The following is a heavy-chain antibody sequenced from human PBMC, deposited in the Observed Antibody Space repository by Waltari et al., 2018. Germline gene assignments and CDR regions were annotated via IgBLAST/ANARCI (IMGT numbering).Heavy chain of an antibody. J-gene: IGHJ1*01. D-gene: IGHD1-26*01. CDR1: GFTFSSYW. V-gene: IGHV3-7*03. Sequence: EVQLVESGGGLVQPGESLRLSCGCSGFTFSSYWMSWVRQAPGKGLEWVSNMSPDGSAKYYGDSVRGRFTVSRDNAQDSMYLHVNSLRAEDTAIYYCSINDAWSFRVWGQGTLVTVSS. CDR2: MSPDGSAK. CDR3: SINDAWSFRV.